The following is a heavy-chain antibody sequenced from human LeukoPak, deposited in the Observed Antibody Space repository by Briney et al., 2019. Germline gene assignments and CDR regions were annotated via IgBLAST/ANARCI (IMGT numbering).Heavy chain of an antibody. CDR1: GFTFRSYG. V-gene: IGHV3-23*01. J-gene: IGHJ4*02. D-gene: IGHD5-12*01. CDR2: ISTSGGST. CDR3: ARGPTTDY. Sequence: GGTLRLSCAASGFTFRSYGMTWVRQAPGKGLEWVSVISTSGGSTYYADSVKGRFTISRDNAKNSLYLQMNSLRAEDTAVYYCARGPTTDYWGQGTLVTVSS.